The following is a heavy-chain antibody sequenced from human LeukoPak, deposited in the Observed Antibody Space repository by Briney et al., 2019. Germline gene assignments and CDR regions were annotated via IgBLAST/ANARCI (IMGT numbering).Heavy chain of an antibody. Sequence: ASVKVSCKASGYTFTNYDINWVRQATGQGLEWMGGIIPIFGTTNYAQRFQGRVTITADESTSTAYMELSSLRSEDTAVYYCARQTGSGLFILPGGQGTLVTVSS. CDR3: ARQTGSGLFILP. D-gene: IGHD3/OR15-3a*01. V-gene: IGHV1-69*13. CDR1: GYTFTNYD. J-gene: IGHJ4*02. CDR2: IIPIFGTT.